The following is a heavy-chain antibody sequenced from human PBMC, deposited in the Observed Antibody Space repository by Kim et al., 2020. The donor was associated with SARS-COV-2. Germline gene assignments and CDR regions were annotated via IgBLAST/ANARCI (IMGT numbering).Heavy chain of an antibody. CDR1: GGSITSSNYY. V-gene: IGHV4-39*01. D-gene: IGHD1-20*01. CDR2: LYYSGST. J-gene: IGHJ4*02. Sequence: SETLSLTCTVSGGSITSSNYYWGWIRQPPGKGLEWIGTLYYSGSTYYSPSLKSRVTISVDTSKNQFSLKLSSVTAADTAVYYCASPGFAFNWNDHFDYWGRGTLVTVSS. CDR3: ASPGFAFNWNDHFDY.